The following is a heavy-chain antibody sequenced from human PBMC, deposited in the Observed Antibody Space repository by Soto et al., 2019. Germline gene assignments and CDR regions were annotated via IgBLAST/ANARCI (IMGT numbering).Heavy chain of an antibody. CDR1: GGSISSGGYY. J-gene: IGHJ4*02. V-gene: IGHV4-31*01. CDR2: IYYSGST. CDR3: AREPVI. Sequence: QVQLQESGPGLVKPSQTLSLTCTVSGGSISSGGYYWSWIRQHPGKGLEWTGYIYYSGSTYYNPAVESLVTISVDTSKTQFSLKLSSVTAGDTAVYYCAREPVIWGQGTLVTVSS. D-gene: IGHD3-10*01.